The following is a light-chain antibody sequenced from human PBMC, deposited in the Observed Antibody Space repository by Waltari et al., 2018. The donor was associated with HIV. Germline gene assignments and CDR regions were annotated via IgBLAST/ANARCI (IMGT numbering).Light chain of an antibody. CDR2: RND. J-gene: IGLJ2*01. CDR1: TSNIGSNY. V-gene: IGLV1-47*01. CDR3: VTWDDSLRGVV. Sequence: SVVTQPPSASGTPGQRVTISCSGNTSNIGSNYVFWYQHLPGTAPKPLIHRNDQRSSGVPDRFSGSTSGTSASLAISGLRSEDEADYYCVTWDDSLRGVVFGGGTKVAVL.